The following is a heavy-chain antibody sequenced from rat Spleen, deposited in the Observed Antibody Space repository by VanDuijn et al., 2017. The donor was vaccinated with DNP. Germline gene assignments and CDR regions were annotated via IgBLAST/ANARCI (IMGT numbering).Heavy chain of an antibody. D-gene: IGHD1-11*01. J-gene: IGHJ2*01. CDR2: ISYSATT. Sequence: EVQLQESGPGLVKPSQSLSLTCSVTGFSITSYYWGWIRQFPGNKMEWIGHISYSATTTYNPSLKSRISITRDTSKNQFFLQLNSVTTEDTATYYCARYTTGVDYWGQGVMVTVSS. CDR3: ARYTTGVDY. CDR1: GFSITSYY. V-gene: IGHV3-1*01.